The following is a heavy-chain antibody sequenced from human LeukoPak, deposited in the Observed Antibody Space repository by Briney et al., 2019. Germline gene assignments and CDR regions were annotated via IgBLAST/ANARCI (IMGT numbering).Heavy chain of an antibody. CDR2: IYTSEST. Sequence: PSETLSLTCTVSGGSISSGSYYWSWIRQPAGKGLEWIGRIYTSESTNYNPSLKSRVTISVDTSKNQFSLKLSSVTAADTAVYYCARDLRGYSYGSNYYYYYGMDVWGQGTTVTVSS. V-gene: IGHV4-61*02. J-gene: IGHJ6*02. CDR1: GGSISSGSYY. D-gene: IGHD5-18*01. CDR3: ARDLRGYSYGSNYYYYYGMDV.